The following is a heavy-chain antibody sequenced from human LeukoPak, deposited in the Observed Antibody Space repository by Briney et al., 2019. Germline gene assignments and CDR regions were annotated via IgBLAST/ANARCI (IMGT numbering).Heavy chain of an antibody. Sequence: GGSLRLSCAASGFTFSSYSMNWVRQAPGKGLEWVSSISSSSYIYYADSVKGRFTISRDNAKNSLYLQMNSLRAEDTAVYYCARVYYGSGSYYKDYWGQGTLVTVSS. CDR1: GFTFSSYS. CDR2: ISSSSYI. D-gene: IGHD3-10*01. V-gene: IGHV3-21*01. CDR3: ARVYYGSGSYYKDY. J-gene: IGHJ4*02.